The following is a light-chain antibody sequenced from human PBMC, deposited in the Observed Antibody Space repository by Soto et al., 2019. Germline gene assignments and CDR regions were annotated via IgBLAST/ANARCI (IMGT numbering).Light chain of an antibody. Sequence: QSALTQPRSVSGSPGQSVTISCTGTSSDVGAYNYVSWYQHHRGKSPRLMIHDVSKRPSGVPDRFSGSKSGDTASLIISGLQADDEADYYCCSYAGSYSLIFGGGTKVTVL. CDR3: CSYAGSYSLI. CDR1: SSDVGAYNY. V-gene: IGLV2-11*01. J-gene: IGLJ2*01. CDR2: DVS.